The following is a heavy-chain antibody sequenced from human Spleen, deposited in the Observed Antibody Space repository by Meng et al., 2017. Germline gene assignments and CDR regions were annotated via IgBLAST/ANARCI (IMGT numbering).Heavy chain of an antibody. D-gene: IGHD5-12*01. CDR2: ISSNGVTT. Sequence: GESLKISCAASGFTFSSYAMHWVRQAPGKGLEIVSGISSNGVTTYYANSVKGRFTISRDNSKNTLYLQMGSLRADDMAVYYCARATFSYSGYDLDYWGQGTLVTVSS. J-gene: IGHJ4*02. CDR1: GFTFSSYA. CDR3: ARATFSYSGYDLDY. V-gene: IGHV3-64*01.